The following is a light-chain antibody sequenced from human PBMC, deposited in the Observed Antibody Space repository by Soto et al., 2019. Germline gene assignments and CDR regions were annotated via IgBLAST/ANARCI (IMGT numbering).Light chain of an antibody. CDR1: SSDIGDSNY. V-gene: IGLV2-14*03. CDR2: DVS. CDR3: SSFRSSSTSYV. Sequence: QSALTQPASVSGSPGQSITISCTGTSSDIGDSNYVYWYQQHPGKAPKLLIYDVSNRPSGVSNRFSGSKSANTASLTISGLQAEDEADYYCSSFRSSSTSYVFGTGTKLTVL. J-gene: IGLJ1*01.